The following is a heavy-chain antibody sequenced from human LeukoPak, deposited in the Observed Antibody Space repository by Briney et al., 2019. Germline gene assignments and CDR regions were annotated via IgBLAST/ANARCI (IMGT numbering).Heavy chain of an antibody. V-gene: IGHV4-39*07. CDR1: GGSISSSSYY. D-gene: IGHD2-21*01. CDR3: ARGVVIAPQTFDY. J-gene: IGHJ4*02. CDR2: IYYSGRT. Sequence: SETLSLTCTVSGGSISSSSYYWGWIRQPPGKGLEWIGNIYYSGRTYYNPSLKSRVTISVDTSKNQFSLKLSSVTAADTAVYYCARGVVIAPQTFDYWGQGTLVTVSS.